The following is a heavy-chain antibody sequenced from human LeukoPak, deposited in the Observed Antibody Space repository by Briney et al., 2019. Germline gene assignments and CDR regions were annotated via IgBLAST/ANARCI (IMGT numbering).Heavy chain of an antibody. CDR1: AFTFSSYA. J-gene: IGHJ4*02. Sequence: GGSLRLSCAASAFTFSSYAMHWVRQDPAEGREWVAVISYDGSNKKYEDSVKGRFTISRDNYKNTLYLQMNSLRAEDRAVYYCARAPPYYYDSSGVGPFDYWGQGTLVTVSS. V-gene: IGHV3-30-3*01. CDR3: ARAPPYYYDSSGVGPFDY. D-gene: IGHD3-22*01. CDR2: ISYDGSNK.